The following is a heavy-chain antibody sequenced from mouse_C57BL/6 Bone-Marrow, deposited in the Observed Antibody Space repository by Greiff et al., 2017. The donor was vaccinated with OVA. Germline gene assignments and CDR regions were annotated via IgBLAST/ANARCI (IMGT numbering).Heavy chain of an antibody. CDR2: INPNYGTT. CDR1: GYSFTDYY. V-gene: IGHV1-39*01. Sequence: EVQLQQSGPELVKPGASVKISCKASGYSFTDYYMNWVKQSNGKSLEWIGVINPNYGTTSYNQKFKGKATLTVDQSSSTAYMQLNSLTSENSAVYYCANGVTTVVATDYYAMDYWGQGTSVTVSS. D-gene: IGHD1-1*01. J-gene: IGHJ4*01. CDR3: ANGVTTVVATDYYAMDY.